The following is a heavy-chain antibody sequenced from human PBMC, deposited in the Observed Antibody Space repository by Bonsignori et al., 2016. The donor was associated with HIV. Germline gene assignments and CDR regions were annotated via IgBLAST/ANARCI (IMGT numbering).Heavy chain of an antibody. D-gene: IGHD5-18*01. CDR3: ARREETAIVSAYHY. V-gene: IGHV5-51*01. CDR2: IFPGDSET. J-gene: IGHJ4*02. Sequence: VRQMPGKGLEWMGIIFPGDSETRYSPSFQGQVTISADKSSSTVRLQWSSLKASDTAIYYCARREETAIVSAYHYWGQGTLVTVSS.